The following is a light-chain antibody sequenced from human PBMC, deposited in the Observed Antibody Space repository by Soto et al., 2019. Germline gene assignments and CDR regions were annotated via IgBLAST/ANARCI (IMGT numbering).Light chain of an antibody. CDR1: QSVSSN. V-gene: IGKV3-15*01. J-gene: IGKJ4*01. Sequence: EIVMTQSPATLSVSPGERATLSCRASQSVSSNLAWYQQKPGQAPRLLIYDASTRATAIPARFSGSGSGTEFTLTISSLQSEDFAVYYCQQYNNLPTFGGGTKVEIK. CDR2: DAS. CDR3: QQYNNLPT.